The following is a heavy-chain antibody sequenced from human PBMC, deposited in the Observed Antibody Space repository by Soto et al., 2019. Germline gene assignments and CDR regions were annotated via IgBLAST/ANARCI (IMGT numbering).Heavy chain of an antibody. D-gene: IGHD1-26*01. V-gene: IGHV4-4*02. CDR2: IFHSGST. J-gene: IGHJ4*01. Sequence: QVQLQESGPGLVKPSGTLSLTCAVFGGSISNSNWWTWVRQPPGKGLDWIGEIFHSGSTNYNSSPMGRVTLSGDKANNQFSLKRSSGTAADAVVYYCAYRPIVGAAIWGHGTRVPVSA. CDR3: AYRPIVGAAI. CDR1: GGSISNSNW.